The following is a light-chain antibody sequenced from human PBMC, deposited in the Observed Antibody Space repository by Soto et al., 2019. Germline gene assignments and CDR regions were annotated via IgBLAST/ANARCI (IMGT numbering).Light chain of an antibody. Sequence: EIVFTQSPDTLSLSPGERATLSCRPTQRVSSDSLAWYQKQPGQAPRLLIYSTSTSATGIPDRFSGSGSGTAFTLTIRRLEPEDFAVYYGQQYGYSTPWTFGQGTKVDIK. CDR2: STS. CDR3: QQYGYSTPWT. V-gene: IGKV3-20*01. CDR1: QRVSSDS. J-gene: IGKJ1*01.